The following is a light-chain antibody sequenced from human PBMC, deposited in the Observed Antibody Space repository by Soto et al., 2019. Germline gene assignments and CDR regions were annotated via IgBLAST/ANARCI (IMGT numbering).Light chain of an antibody. CDR2: AAS. CDR3: QQFDTFFWT. V-gene: IGKV1-8*01. Sequence: AIRMTQSPSSFSASTGDRVTITCRASQGISSYLAWYQQKPGKAPKLLIYAASTLQSGVPSRFSGSGSGTDFTLTITGLQPDDFATYYCQQFDTFFWTFGPGTRVEIK. CDR1: QGISSY. J-gene: IGKJ1*01.